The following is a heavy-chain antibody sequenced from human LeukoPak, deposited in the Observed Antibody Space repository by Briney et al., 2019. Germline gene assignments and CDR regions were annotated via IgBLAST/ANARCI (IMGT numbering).Heavy chain of an antibody. V-gene: IGHV4-34*01. D-gene: IGHD2-2*01. CDR3: ARGGYCSSTSCPSSSPDDFDP. Sequence: SETLSLTCAVYGGSFSGYYWSWIRQPPGKGLEWIGEINHSGSTNYNPSLKSRGTISVDTSKNQFSLKLSSVTAADTAVYYCARGGYCSSTSCPSSSPDDFDPWGQGTLVTVSS. CDR2: INHSGST. J-gene: IGHJ5*02. CDR1: GGSFSGYY.